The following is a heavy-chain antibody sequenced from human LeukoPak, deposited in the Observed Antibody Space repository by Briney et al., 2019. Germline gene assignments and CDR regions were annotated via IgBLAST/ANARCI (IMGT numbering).Heavy chain of an antibody. CDR3: ARGDIVATLD. D-gene: IGHD5-12*01. CDR1: GFTVSTNY. J-gene: IGHJ4*02. V-gene: IGHV3-53*01. Sequence: GGSLSLSCAASGFTVSTNYMSWVRQAPGKGLEWVSVLYSGGSAYYANSVKGRFTISRDNSKNTVYLQMNSLRAEDTAVYYCARGDIVATLDWGQGNLVTVSS. CDR2: LYSGGSA.